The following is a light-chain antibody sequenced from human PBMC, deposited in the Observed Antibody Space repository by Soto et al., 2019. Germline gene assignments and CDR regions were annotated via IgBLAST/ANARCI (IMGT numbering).Light chain of an antibody. J-gene: IGKJ5*01. Sequence: DIQMTQSPSSLSASVGDRVTITCQASQDISNYLNWYQQKPGKAPKLLIYDASNLETGVPSRFSGSGSGTDFTVTISSLQPEDIATYYCQQYDNLPIPFGQGTRLEIK. CDR2: DAS. V-gene: IGKV1-33*01. CDR3: QQYDNLPIP. CDR1: QDISNY.